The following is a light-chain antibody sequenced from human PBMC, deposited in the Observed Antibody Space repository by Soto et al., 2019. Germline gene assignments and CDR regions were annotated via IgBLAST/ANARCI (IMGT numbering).Light chain of an antibody. CDR3: HQYDSSPLT. CDR2: GAS. J-gene: IGKJ4*01. V-gene: IGKV3-20*01. Sequence: EIVLTQSPGTLSLSPGERATLSCRASQSVSSSYLAWYQQKPGQAPRLLIYGASSMATGTPDRFSGSGSGTDFTLTISRLEPEDFAVYYSHQYDSSPLTFGGGTKVEIK. CDR1: QSVSSSY.